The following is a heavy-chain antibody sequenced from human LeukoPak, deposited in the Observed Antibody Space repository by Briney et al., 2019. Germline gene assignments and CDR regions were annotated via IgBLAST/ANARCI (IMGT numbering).Heavy chain of an antibody. V-gene: IGHV3-48*01. CDR2: ISRSSSTI. Sequence: PGGSLRLSCAASGFTFSSYSMNWVRQAPGKGLEWVSYISRSSSTIYYADSVKGRFTISRDNAKNSLYLQMNSLRAEDTAVYYCARDQGGSYSYWGQGTLVTVSS. CDR3: ARDQGGSYSY. J-gene: IGHJ4*02. CDR1: GFTFSSYS. D-gene: IGHD1-26*01.